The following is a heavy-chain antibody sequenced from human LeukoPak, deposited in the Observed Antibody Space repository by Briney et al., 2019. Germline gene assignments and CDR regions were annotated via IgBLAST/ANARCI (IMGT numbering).Heavy chain of an antibody. CDR2: IYHSGST. D-gene: IGHD4-17*01. Sequence: SQTLSLTCAVSGGSISRGGYSWSWIRQPPGKGLEWIGYIYHSGSTYYNPSLKSRVTISVDRSKNQFSLKLSSVTAADTAVYYCATYGDYGRFDYWGQGTLVTVSS. V-gene: IGHV4-30-2*01. J-gene: IGHJ4*02. CDR3: ATYGDYGRFDY. CDR1: GGSISRGGYS.